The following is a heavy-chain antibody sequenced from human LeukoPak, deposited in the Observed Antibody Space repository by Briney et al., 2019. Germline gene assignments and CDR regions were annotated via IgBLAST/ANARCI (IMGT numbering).Heavy chain of an antibody. D-gene: IGHD4-17*01. J-gene: IGHJ1*01. CDR2: IKQDGSEK. V-gene: IGHV3-7*03. Sequence: PGGSLRLSCAASGFTFSTYWVSWVRQAPGKGLEWVANIKQDGSEKYYVDSVKGRFTISRDNAKNSLYLQMNSLRAEDTAVYYCARGDYGDNYFQHWGQGTLVTVSS. CDR1: GFTFSTYW. CDR3: ARGDYGDNYFQH.